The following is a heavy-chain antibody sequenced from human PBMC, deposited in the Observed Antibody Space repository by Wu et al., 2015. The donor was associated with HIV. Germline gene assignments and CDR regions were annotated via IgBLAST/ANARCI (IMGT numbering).Heavy chain of an antibody. Sequence: QVQLQQWGAGLLKPSETLSLTCAVYGGSFSGYYWSWIRQPPGKRLEWIGEVNRPGSTNYNPSLRNRVTISIDTSKNQFSLKMNSVTAADTAVYYCARVSGYCSGGTCYGGYQAGPSFDYWGQGTLVTVSS. CDR2: VNRPGST. J-gene: IGHJ4*02. V-gene: IGHV4-34*01. CDR3: ARVSGYCSGGTCYGGYQAGPSFDY. CDR1: GGSFSGYY. D-gene: IGHD2-15*01.